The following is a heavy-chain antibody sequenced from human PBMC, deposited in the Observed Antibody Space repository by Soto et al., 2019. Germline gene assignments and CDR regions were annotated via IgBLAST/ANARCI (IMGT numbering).Heavy chain of an antibody. CDR2: INPNSGGT. V-gene: IGHV1-2*04. CDR1: GYTFTGYY. CDR3: ARAGVYYDSSGYYSGFDY. Sequence: ASVKVSCKASGYTFTGYYMHWVRQAPGQGLEWMGWINPNSGGTNYAQKFQGWVTMTRDTSISTAYMELSRLRSDDTAVYYCARAGVYYDSSGYYSGFDYWGQGTLVTVSS. D-gene: IGHD3-22*01. J-gene: IGHJ4*02.